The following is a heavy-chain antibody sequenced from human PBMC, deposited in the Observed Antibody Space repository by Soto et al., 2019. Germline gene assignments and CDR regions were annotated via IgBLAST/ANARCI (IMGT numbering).Heavy chain of an antibody. V-gene: IGHV4-39*02. CDR1: GGTIRSSNYY. Sequence: SETLSLTCTVSGGTIRSSNYYWAWIRQPPGXGLEXIGXIXXXXXTXXXPSLKSRVTISVDTSKNHFYLKLGSVTAADTALYYCSRRAPEGFDPWGQGTLVTVSS. CDR2: IXXXXXT. CDR3: SRRAPEGFDP. J-gene: IGHJ5*02.